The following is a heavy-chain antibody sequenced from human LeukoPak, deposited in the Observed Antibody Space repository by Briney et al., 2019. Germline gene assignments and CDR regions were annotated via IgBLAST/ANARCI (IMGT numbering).Heavy chain of an antibody. CDR1: GYTFTAYH. CDR2: IYPPTGGT. V-gene: IGHV1-2*02. CDR3: VRENWYYDH. Sequence: GASVKVYCKTSGYTFTAYHMHWVRQAPGQGLEFMGWIYPPTGGTILAEKFQGRVTMTRDTSITTAYMELSGLNFDDTAVYYCVRENWYYDHWGQGTLVTVSS. J-gene: IGHJ4*02. D-gene: IGHD3-16*01.